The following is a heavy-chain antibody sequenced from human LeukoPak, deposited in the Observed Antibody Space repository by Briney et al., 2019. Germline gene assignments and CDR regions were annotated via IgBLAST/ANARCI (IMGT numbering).Heavy chain of an antibody. CDR1: GFTVSSNY. Sequence: GGSLRLSCAASGFTVSSNYMSWVRQAPGKGLEWVSAISGSGGSTYYADSVKGRFTISRDNSKNTLYPQMNSLRAEDTAVYYCAKQPTVGWYDDYWGQGTLVTVSS. V-gene: IGHV3-23*01. D-gene: IGHD6-19*01. CDR2: ISGSGGST. CDR3: AKQPTVGWYDDY. J-gene: IGHJ4*02.